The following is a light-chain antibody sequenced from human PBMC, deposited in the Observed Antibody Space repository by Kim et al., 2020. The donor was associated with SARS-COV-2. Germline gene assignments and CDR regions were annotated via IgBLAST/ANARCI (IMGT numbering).Light chain of an antibody. CDR3: QQYNNWPVS. V-gene: IGKV3-15*01. Sequence: VSPGERATLSCRASQSVSSNLAWYQQKPGQAPRLLIYGASTRATGIPARFSGSGSGTEFTLTISSLQSEDFAVYYCQQYNNWPVSFGGGTKVDIK. CDR1: QSVSSN. CDR2: GAS. J-gene: IGKJ4*01.